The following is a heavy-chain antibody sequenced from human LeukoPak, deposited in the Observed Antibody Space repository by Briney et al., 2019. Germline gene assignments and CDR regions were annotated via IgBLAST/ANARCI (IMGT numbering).Heavy chain of an antibody. Sequence: GGSLRLSCAASGFTFSSYAMSWVRQAPGKGLEWVSAISGSGGSTYYADSVQGRFTISRDNSKNTLYLEMNSLRAEDTAVYYCAKDGFCSSTGCYPNHFDSWGQGTLVTVSS. CDR1: GFTFSSYA. V-gene: IGHV3-23*01. CDR3: AKDGFCSSTGCYPNHFDS. J-gene: IGHJ4*02. CDR2: ISGSGGST. D-gene: IGHD2-2*01.